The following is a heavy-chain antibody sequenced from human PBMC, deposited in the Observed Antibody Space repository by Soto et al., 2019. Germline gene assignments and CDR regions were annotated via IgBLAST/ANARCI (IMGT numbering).Heavy chain of an antibody. J-gene: IGHJ6*04. Sequence: QVQLVQSGAEVKKPGASVKVSCKASGYTFTNYGISWVRQAPGQGLEWMGWISGYNGDTDYAQKVQGRVTMTTHTSTSTVYMELRSLSSDDTAVYYCAREGIRPYYYYGMDVWGKWTTVTVSS. V-gene: IGHV1-18*01. D-gene: IGHD3-10*01. CDR3: AREGIRPYYYYGMDV. CDR1: GYTFTNYG. CDR2: ISGYNGDT.